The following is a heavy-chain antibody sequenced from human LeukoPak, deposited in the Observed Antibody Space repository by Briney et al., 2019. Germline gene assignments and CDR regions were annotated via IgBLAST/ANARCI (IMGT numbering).Heavy chain of an antibody. V-gene: IGHV1-69*04. CDR1: GGTFISYA. CDR2: IIPILDIA. J-gene: IGHJ5*02. CDR3: AREYYGSGANWFDP. Sequence: SVKVSCKASGGTFISYAISWVRQAPGQGLEWMGRIIPILDIANYAQKFQGRVTITADKSTSTAYMELSSLRSEDTAVYYCAREYYGSGANWFDPWGQGTLVTVSS. D-gene: IGHD3-10*01.